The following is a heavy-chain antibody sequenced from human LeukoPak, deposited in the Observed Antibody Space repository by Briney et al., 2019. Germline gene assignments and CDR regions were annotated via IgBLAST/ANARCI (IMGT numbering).Heavy chain of an antibody. D-gene: IGHD2-15*01. CDR3: ARVGLYCSGGSCYDC. CDR1: GFTFSSYW. V-gene: IGHV3-74*03. CDR2: ISSDGSST. J-gene: IGHJ4*02. Sequence: GGSLRLSCAASGFTFSSYWMHWVRQAPGKGLVWVSRISSDGSSTTYADSVKGRFTISRDNAKNTLYLQMHSLRAEDTAVYYCARVGLYCSGGSCYDCWGQGTLVTVSS.